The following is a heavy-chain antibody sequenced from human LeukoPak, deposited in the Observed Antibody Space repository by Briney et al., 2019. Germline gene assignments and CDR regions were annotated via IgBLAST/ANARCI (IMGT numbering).Heavy chain of an antibody. D-gene: IGHD5-24*01. V-gene: IGHV3-43*01. Sequence: GGSLRLSCAASGFTFDDYTMHWVRQAPGKGLEWVSLIFWDGTGTYYADSVKGRFTISRDNSKNSLYLQMNSLRAEDTAVYYCAKVGVEMATMPFDYWGQGTLVTVSS. CDR3: AKVGVEMATMPFDY. CDR2: IFWDGTGT. J-gene: IGHJ4*02. CDR1: GFTFDDYT.